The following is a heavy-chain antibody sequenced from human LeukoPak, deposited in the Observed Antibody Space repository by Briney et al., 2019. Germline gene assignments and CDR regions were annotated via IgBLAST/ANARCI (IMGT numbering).Heavy chain of an antibody. CDR2: INWKTGNG. CDR3: TRRAARWQFDL. Sequence: GGSLRLSCAVSGFNFDDYAMHWVRQDPGRGLEWVSGINWKTGNGIYADSVKGRFTISRDNAKNSLYLQMSSLRAEDTALYYCTRRAARWQFDLWGRGTLLTVSS. CDR1: GFNFDDYA. V-gene: IGHV3-9*01. J-gene: IGHJ2*01. D-gene: IGHD5-24*01.